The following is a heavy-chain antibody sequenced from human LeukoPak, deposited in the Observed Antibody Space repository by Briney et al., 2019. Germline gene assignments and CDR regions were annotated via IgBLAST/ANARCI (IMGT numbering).Heavy chain of an antibody. CDR3: ATRGYSGYELGY. V-gene: IGHV1-69*13. J-gene: IGHJ4*02. D-gene: IGHD5-12*01. Sequence: SVKVSCKASGGTFISYAISWVRQAPGQGLEWMGGIIPIFGTANYAQKFQGRVTITADESTSTAYMELSSLRSEDTAVYYCATRGYSGYELGYWGQGTLVTVSS. CDR1: GGTFISYA. CDR2: IIPIFGTA.